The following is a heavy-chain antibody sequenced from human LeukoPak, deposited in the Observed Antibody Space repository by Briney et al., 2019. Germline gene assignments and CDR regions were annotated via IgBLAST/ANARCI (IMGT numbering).Heavy chain of an antibody. V-gene: IGHV3-23*01. Sequence: GGSLRLPCAASGFSFHYYAMSWVRQAPGRGLEWVSVISDGGDNTYYAESVKGRFTISRDNSKDTLYLQMDSLGAEDTAVYFCAKDRSGSSVSYYDMDVWGQGTAVTVSS. CDR1: GFSFHYYA. CDR2: ISDGGDNT. J-gene: IGHJ6*02. CDR3: AKDRSGSSVSYYDMDV. D-gene: IGHD3-22*01.